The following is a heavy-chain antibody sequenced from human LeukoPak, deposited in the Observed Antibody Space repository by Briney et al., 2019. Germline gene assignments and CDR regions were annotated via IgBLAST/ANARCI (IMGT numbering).Heavy chain of an antibody. CDR1: GFTFSSYW. J-gene: IGHJ3*02. CDR3: ARGLGYCTNGVCYGGAFDI. Sequence: GGSLRLSCAASGFTFSSYWMHWVRQAPGKGLVWVSRINTDGSSTSYADSVKGRFTISRDNAKNTLYLQMNSLRAEDTAVYYCARGLGYCTNGVCYGGAFDIWGQGTMVTVSS. D-gene: IGHD2-8*01. V-gene: IGHV3-74*01. CDR2: INTDGSST.